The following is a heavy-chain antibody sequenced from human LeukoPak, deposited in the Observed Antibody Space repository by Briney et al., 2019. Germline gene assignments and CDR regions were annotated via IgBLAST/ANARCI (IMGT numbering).Heavy chain of an antibody. CDR3: ARADGYSSWFVH. Sequence: PGGSLRLSCAASGFTVTSNYMNWVRQAPGKGLEWVSVMYSGDSTYYDDSVKGRFTISRDNSKNTLDLQMNSLRDEDTGVYYCARADGYSSWFVHWGQGTLVTVSS. CDR1: GFTVTSNY. J-gene: IGHJ5*02. V-gene: IGHV3-53*01. CDR2: MYSGDST. D-gene: IGHD5-18*01.